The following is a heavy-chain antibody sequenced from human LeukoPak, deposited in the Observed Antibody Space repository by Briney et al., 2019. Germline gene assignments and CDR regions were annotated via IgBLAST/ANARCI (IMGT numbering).Heavy chain of an antibody. CDR3: ARDLLVVTPARGYSFDY. D-gene: IGHD4-23*01. Sequence: PGGSLRLSCAASGFSFRIYGMHWVRQTPGKGLEWVTVISHDGSNKYYADSVKGRFTISRDNSKSTLYLQMNSLRPEDTAVYYCARDLLVVTPARGYSFDYWGQGTLVTVSS. CDR2: ISHDGSNK. CDR1: GFSFRIYG. V-gene: IGHV3-30*03. J-gene: IGHJ4*02.